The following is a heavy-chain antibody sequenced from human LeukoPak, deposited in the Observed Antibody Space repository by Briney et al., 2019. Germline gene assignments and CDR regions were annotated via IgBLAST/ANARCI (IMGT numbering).Heavy chain of an antibody. J-gene: IGHJ6*02. CDR2: ITTSGST. CDR1: GLTASHNV. CDR3: AKAPVWNYYYGLDV. D-gene: IGHD2-21*01. Sequence: GGSLRLSCAASGLTASHNVNNAMSWVRHAPGKGLEWVSGITTSGSTYYADSVKGRFTISRENSNNTLYLHMDSLRAEDAAVYYCAKAPVWNYYYGLDVWGQGTTVTVSS. V-gene: IGHV3-23*01.